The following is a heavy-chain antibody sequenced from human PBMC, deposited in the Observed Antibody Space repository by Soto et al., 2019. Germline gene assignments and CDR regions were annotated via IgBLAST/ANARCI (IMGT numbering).Heavy chain of an antibody. Sequence: TGGSLRLSCAASGFTFSSYSMNWVRQAPGKGLEWVSSISSSSSYIYYADSVKGRFTISRDNAKNSLYLQMNSLRAEDTAVYYCARDNTIFRYGMDVWGQGTTVTVSS. V-gene: IGHV3-21*01. CDR1: GFTFSSYS. CDR3: ARDNTIFRYGMDV. D-gene: IGHD3-3*01. CDR2: ISSSSSYI. J-gene: IGHJ6*02.